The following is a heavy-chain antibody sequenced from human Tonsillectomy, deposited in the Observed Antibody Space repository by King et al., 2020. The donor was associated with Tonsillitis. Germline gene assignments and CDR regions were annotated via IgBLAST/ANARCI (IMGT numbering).Heavy chain of an antibody. CDR1: GYSFTSYW. D-gene: IGHD3-3*01. V-gene: IGHV5-51*01. CDR2: IYPGDSDT. CDR3: ARQTIGRRGFGAFDI. J-gene: IGHJ3*02. Sequence: VQLVESGAEVKKPGESLKISCKGSGYSFTSYWIGWVRQMPGKGLEWMGIIYPGDSDTRYSPPFQGHVTISADKAISTAYLQWSSLKGSDTAMYYCARQTIGRRGFGAFDIWGQGTMVTVSS.